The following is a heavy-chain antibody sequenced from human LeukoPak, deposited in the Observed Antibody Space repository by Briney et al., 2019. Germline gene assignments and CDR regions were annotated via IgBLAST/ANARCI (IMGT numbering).Heavy chain of an antibody. D-gene: IGHD3-10*01. Sequence: GGSLRLSCAASGFTFSDHYMDWVRQAPGKGLEWVGRIKRKSDGETTDYAASVKGRFTISRDDSKNTVSLQMNSLKTEDTAVYYCTTEWNYGSGSIFDYWGQGTLVTVSS. CDR1: GFTFSDHY. CDR3: TTEWNYGSGSIFDY. J-gene: IGHJ4*02. V-gene: IGHV3-15*01. CDR2: IKRKSDGETT.